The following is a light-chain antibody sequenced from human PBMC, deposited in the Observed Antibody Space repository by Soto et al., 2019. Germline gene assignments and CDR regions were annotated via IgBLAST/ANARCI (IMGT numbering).Light chain of an antibody. CDR2: RNS. Sequence: QSVLTQPPSASGTPGQRVTISCSGRSSNIGSNFVYWYQHLPGTAPKLVIYRNSQRPSGVPDRFSGSKSGTSASLAIGGLQSEDEADYYCAGWDDSLSGDVFGPGTKLTVL. CDR3: AGWDDSLSGDV. CDR1: SSNIGSNF. V-gene: IGLV1-47*01. J-gene: IGLJ1*01.